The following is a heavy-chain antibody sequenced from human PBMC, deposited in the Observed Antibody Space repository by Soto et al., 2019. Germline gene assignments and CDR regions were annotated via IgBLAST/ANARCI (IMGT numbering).Heavy chain of an antibody. CDR1: GGTFSSYA. CDR3: AKLPMSVGATTSAVDY. D-gene: IGHD1-26*01. J-gene: IGHJ4*02. CDR2: IIPIFGTA. V-gene: IGHV1-69*13. Sequence: ASVKVSFKASGGTFSSYAISWVRQAPGQGLEWMGGIIPIFGTANYAQKFQGRVTITADESTSTVYMELSSLRSEDTVVYYCAKLPMSVGATTSAVDYWGQGTLVTVSS.